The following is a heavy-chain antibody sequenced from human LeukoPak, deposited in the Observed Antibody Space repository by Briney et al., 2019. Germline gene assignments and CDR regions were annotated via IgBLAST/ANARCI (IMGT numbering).Heavy chain of an antibody. CDR2: IYYSGNT. CDR3: ARIEKWVYYFDY. D-gene: IGHD2-8*01. V-gene: IGHV4-39*01. J-gene: IGHJ4*02. Sequence: SETLSLTCTVSGDSISSSTYYWGWIRQPPGKGLEWIGSIYYSGNTYYNPSLKSRVTISVDTSRNQFSLKLTSVTAADTAVYYCARIEKWVYYFDYWGEGTLVTVSS. CDR1: GDSISSSTYY.